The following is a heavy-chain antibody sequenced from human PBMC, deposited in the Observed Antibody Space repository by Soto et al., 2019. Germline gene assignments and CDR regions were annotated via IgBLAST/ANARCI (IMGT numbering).Heavy chain of an antibody. Sequence: SETLSLTCTVSGGSISSYYWSWIRQPPGKGLEWIGYIYYSGSTNYNPSLKSRVTISVDTSKNQFSLKLSSVTAADTAVYYCARGGSSGWYGGAFDIWGQGTMVTVS. V-gene: IGHV4-59*01. CDR2: IYYSGST. CDR1: GGSISSYY. D-gene: IGHD6-19*01. J-gene: IGHJ3*02. CDR3: ARGGSSGWYGGAFDI.